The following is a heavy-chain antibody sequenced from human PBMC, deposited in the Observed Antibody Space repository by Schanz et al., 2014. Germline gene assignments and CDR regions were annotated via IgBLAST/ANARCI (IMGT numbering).Heavy chain of an antibody. CDR3: ATENWWTVEK. J-gene: IGHJ4*02. CDR2: ISNSGYTI. V-gene: IGHV3-11*01. D-gene: IGHD2-15*01. Sequence: QVQLVESGGGLVKPGGSLRLSCAASGFIFNDYYMNWIRQAPGKGLEWVSYISNSGYTIYYADSVKGRFTISRDNAKNSLYLQMNSLRAEDTAVYYCATENWWTVEKWGQGTLVTVSS. CDR1: GFIFNDYY.